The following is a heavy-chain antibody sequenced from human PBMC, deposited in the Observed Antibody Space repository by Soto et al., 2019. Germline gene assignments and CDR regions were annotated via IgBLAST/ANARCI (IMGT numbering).Heavy chain of an antibody. CDR1: GYTFTAYY. V-gene: IGHV1-2*02. CDR2: INPNNGGT. D-gene: IGHD2-21*02. CDR3: ARGTADQDY. J-gene: IGHJ4*02. Sequence: QVKLVQSGAEVKKPGASVKVSCKASGYTFTAYYIHWVRQAPGQGLEWMGWINPNNGGTNLAQKFQGRVTMTRDTSINTAYLELSSLRSDDMAVYFCARGTADQDYWGQGTLVTVSS.